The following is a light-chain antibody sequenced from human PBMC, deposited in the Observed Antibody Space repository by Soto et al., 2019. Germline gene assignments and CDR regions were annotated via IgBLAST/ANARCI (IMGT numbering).Light chain of an antibody. CDR3: QQYDNWPLX. CDR1: QSVDSN. Sequence: EIVMTQSPATLSVSPGERATLSCRASQSVDSNLAWYQQKPGQAPRLLIFGASTRATGIPARFSGSGSGTDFTLTISSLQSEDFGVYFCQQYDNWPLXXXXGXXVEIK. CDR2: GAS. V-gene: IGKV3D-15*01. J-gene: IGKJ4*01.